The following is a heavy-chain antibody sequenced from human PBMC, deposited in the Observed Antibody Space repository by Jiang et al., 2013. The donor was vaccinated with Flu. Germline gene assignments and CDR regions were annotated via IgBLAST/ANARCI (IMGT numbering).Heavy chain of an antibody. D-gene: IGHD6-13*01. Sequence: VQLVESGGGLVQRGGSLRLSCAASGFTFSNYGLIWVRQAPGKGLEWVASISTNGDYTYDADSVRGRFTVSRDNAKNSLYLHMNNLRAEDTALYFCAKAYSSSWSGHFDDWGQGTLVTVSS. J-gene: IGHJ4*02. V-gene: IGHV3-23*04. CDR1: GFTFSNYG. CDR2: ISTNGDYT. CDR3: AKAYSSSWSGHFDD.